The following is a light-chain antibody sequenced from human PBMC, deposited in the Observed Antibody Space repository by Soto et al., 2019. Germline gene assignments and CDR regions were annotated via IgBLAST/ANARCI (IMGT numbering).Light chain of an antibody. V-gene: IGLV1-44*01. Sequence: QSVLTQPPSASGTPGQRVTISWSGSRSNIGSNTVNWYQQLPGSAPKLLIYSNNQRPSGVPDRFSGSKSGTSASLAISGLQSEDEADYYCAAWDDSLNGFYVFGTGTKLTAL. CDR2: SNN. CDR3: AAWDDSLNGFYV. J-gene: IGLJ1*01. CDR1: RSNIGSNT.